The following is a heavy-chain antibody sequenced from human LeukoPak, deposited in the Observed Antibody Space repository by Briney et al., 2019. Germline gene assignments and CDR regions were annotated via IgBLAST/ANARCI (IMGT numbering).Heavy chain of an antibody. Sequence: GGSLRLSCAASGFTFSSYGMHWVRQAPGKGLEWVAFIRYDGSNKYYADSVKGRFTISRDNSKNTLYLQMNSLRAEDTAVYYCAEDSKDIVVVPAAIYYYYYYMDVWGKGTTVTVSS. CDR2: IRYDGSNK. CDR3: AEDSKDIVVVPAAIYYYYYYMDV. J-gene: IGHJ6*03. CDR1: GFTFSSYG. D-gene: IGHD2-2*01. V-gene: IGHV3-30*02.